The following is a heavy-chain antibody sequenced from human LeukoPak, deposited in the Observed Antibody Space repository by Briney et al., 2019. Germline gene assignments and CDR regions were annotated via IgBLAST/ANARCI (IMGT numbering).Heavy chain of an antibody. CDR1: GFTFSSYS. CDR2: IYYSGST. V-gene: IGHV4-59*01. D-gene: IGHD4-23*01. CDR3: ARGYGGNGDEFDY. Sequence: GSLRLSCAASGFTFSSYSMNWIRQPPGKGLEWIGYIYYSGSTNYNSSLKSRVTISVDTSKNQFSLKLSSVTAADTAVYYCARGYGGNGDEFDYWGQGTLVTVSS. J-gene: IGHJ4*02.